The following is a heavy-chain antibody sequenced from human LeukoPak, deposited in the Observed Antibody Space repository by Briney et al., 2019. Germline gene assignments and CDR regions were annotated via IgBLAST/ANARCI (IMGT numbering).Heavy chain of an antibody. Sequence: TGGSLRLSCAASGFTFSIYAMSWVRQAPGKGLQWVSSITSSGDGTYYADSVKGRFTISRDNSEYMLYLQMNSLRVEDTAVYFCAKDRPNYYGSNGHYYRRDGDYWGQGTLVTVSS. CDR3: AKDRPNYYGSNGHYYRRDGDY. J-gene: IGHJ4*02. V-gene: IGHV3-23*01. D-gene: IGHD3-22*01. CDR2: ITSSGDGT. CDR1: GFTFSIYA.